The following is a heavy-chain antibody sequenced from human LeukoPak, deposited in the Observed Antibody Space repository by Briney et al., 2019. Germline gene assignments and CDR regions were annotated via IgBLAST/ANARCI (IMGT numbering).Heavy chain of an antibody. CDR1: GFTFSSYG. CDR3: AREVGSSWYYFDY. CDR2: ISGSGGST. Sequence: GGSLRLSCAASGFTFSSYGMSWVRQAPGKGLEWVSVISGSGGSTYYADSVKGRFTISRDNSKNTLYLQMNSLRAEDTAVYYCAREVGSSWYYFDYWGQGTLVTVSS. J-gene: IGHJ4*02. D-gene: IGHD6-13*01. V-gene: IGHV3-23*01.